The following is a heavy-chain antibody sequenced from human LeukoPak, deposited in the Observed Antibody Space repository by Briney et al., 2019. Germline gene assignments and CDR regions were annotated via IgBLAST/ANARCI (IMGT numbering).Heavy chain of an antibody. V-gene: IGHV1-8*01. J-gene: IGHJ4*02. CDR2: MNPNSGNT. CDR3: ARGPCIGGDCYSYYFDY. D-gene: IGHD2-21*02. Sequence: ASVKVSCKASGYTFTSYDINWVRQATGQGLEWMGWMNPNSGNTGYAQKFQGRVTMTRNTSISTAYMELSSLGSEDTAVYYCARGPCIGGDCYSYYFDYWGQGTLVTVSS. CDR1: GYTFTSYD.